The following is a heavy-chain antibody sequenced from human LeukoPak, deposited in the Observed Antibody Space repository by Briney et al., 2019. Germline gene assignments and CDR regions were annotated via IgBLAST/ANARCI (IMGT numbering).Heavy chain of an antibody. CDR1: GGSISSGDYY. CDR3: ARDSGRVAASGFDY. CDR2: IYYSGST. D-gene: IGHD6-19*01. V-gene: IGHV4-30-4*01. Sequence: SQTLSLTCTVSGGSISSGDYYWSWIRQPPGKGLEWIGYIYYSGSTYYNPSLKSRVTISVDTSKNQFSLKLSSVTAADTAVYYCARDSGRVAASGFDYWGQGTLVTVSS. J-gene: IGHJ4*02.